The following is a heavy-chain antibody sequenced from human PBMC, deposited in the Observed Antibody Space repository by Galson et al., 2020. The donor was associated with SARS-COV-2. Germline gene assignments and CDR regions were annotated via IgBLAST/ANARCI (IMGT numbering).Heavy chain of an antibody. CDR2: LSYDGSKK. CDR1: GFTFSTYG. Sequence: GESLKISCAASGFTFSTYGMHWVRQAPGKGLEWVAGLSYDGSKKYYADSVKGRFTISRDNLENTVFLQVNSLRTEDTAVYFCAKDRSLNFGSGSSGAYYYGLDVWGQGTTVTVSS. D-gene: IGHD3-10*01. CDR3: AKDRSLNFGSGSSGAYYYGLDV. J-gene: IGHJ6*02. V-gene: IGHV3-30*18.